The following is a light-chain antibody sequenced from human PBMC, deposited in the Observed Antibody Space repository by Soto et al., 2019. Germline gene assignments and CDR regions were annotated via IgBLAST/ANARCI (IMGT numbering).Light chain of an antibody. CDR3: QQRSNWPPVI. Sequence: EIVLTQSPATLSLSPGERATLSCRASQSINRHLAWYRQKPGQAPRLLIYDASNRATGIPARFSGSGSGTDFTLTISSLEPEDFGVYYCQQRSNWPPVIFGGGTKVEIK. V-gene: IGKV3-11*01. CDR2: DAS. CDR1: QSINRH. J-gene: IGKJ4*01.